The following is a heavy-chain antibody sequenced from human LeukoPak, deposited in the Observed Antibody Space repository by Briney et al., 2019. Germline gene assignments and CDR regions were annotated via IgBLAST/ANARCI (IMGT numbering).Heavy chain of an antibody. D-gene: IGHD2-2*01. Sequence: GSLRLSCAASGFTFSSYRMNWVRQAPGKGLEWVSSISSSSSYIYYADSVKGRFTISRDNAKNSLYLQMNSLRVEDTAVYYCARDHCSSTSCYGYYYYGMDVWGQGTTVTVSS. CDR1: GFTFSSYR. CDR3: ARDHCSSTSCYGYYYYGMDV. V-gene: IGHV3-21*01. J-gene: IGHJ6*02. CDR2: ISSSSSYI.